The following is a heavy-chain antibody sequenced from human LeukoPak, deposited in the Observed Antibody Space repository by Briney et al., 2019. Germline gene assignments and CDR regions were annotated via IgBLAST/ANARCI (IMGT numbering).Heavy chain of an antibody. J-gene: IGHJ4*02. V-gene: IGHV3-21*01. CDR3: ASAGLVYSSGWYLETPFDY. CDR2: ISSSSSYM. Sequence: GGSLRLSCAASGFTFSSYTMNWVRQAPGKGLEWVSSISSSSSYMYYADSVKGRFTVSRDNAKNSLYLQMNSLRAEDTAVYYCASAGLVYSSGWYLETPFDYWGQGTLVTVSS. CDR1: GFTFSSYT. D-gene: IGHD6-13*01.